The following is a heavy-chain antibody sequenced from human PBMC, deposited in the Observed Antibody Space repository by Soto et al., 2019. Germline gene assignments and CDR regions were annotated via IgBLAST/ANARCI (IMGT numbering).Heavy chain of an antibody. D-gene: IGHD3-16*01. CDR1: GFPLSARGLG. CDR2: IYWNDDK. J-gene: IGHJ4*02. Sequence: QITLKESGPTLVKPTETLTLTCTVSGFPLSARGLGVGWIRQPPGKALEWLAIIYWNDDKRYSPSLKSRLTITKDTSKNQVILTMTNTDPVDTAKYYCAHSPWGAAPDYWGQGTLVTVSS. CDR3: AHSPWGAAPDY. V-gene: IGHV2-5*01.